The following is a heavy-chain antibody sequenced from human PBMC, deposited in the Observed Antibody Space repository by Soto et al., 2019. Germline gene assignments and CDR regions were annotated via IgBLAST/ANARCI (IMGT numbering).Heavy chain of an antibody. D-gene: IGHD6-19*01. CDR1: GGSISSVDYY. V-gene: IGHV4-30-4*01. Sequence: SETLSLTCTVSGGSISSVDYYWSWIRQPPGKGLEWIGYIYYSGSTYYNPSLKSRVTISVDTSKNQFSLKLSSVTAADTAVYYCARERPDGCRLDPWGQGTLVAVSS. CDR3: ARERPDGCRLDP. J-gene: IGHJ5*02. CDR2: IYYSGST.